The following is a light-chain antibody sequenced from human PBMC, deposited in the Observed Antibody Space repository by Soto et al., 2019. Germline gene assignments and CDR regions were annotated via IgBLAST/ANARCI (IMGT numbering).Light chain of an antibody. V-gene: IGKV3-20*01. CDR2: GAS. CDR3: QQNGRSPFT. CDR1: QSVSSDF. Sequence: EIVLTQSPDTLSLSPGERATLSCRASQSVSSDFFAWYQQKPGQAPRLLIFGASTRASGIPDRFSGSGSGKDFTLTINRLEPEDFGVYYCQQNGRSPFTFGPGTKVDVK. J-gene: IGKJ3*01.